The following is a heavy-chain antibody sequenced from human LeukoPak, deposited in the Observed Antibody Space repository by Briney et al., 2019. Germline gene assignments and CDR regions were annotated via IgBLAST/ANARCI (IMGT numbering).Heavy chain of an antibody. V-gene: IGHV4-34*01. Sequence: SETLSLTCAVYGGSFSGYYWSWIRQPPGKGLEWIGEINHSGSTNYNPSLKSRVTISVDTSKNQFSLKLSPVTAADTAVYYCARDSSGYYYFDYWGQGTLVTVSS. J-gene: IGHJ4*02. CDR2: INHSGST. CDR3: ARDSSGYYYFDY. D-gene: IGHD3-22*01. CDR1: GGSFSGYY.